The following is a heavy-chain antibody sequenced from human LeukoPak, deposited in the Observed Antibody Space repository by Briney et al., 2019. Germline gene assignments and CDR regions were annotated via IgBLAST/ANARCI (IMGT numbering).Heavy chain of an antibody. CDR3: AKDALIAARPLHYYYYMDV. V-gene: IGHV3-23*01. J-gene: IGHJ6*03. D-gene: IGHD6-6*01. Sequence: TGGSLRLSCAASGFTFSSYAMSWVRQAPGKGLEWVSATSGSGGSTYYADSVKGRFTISRDNSKNTLYLQMNSLRAEDTAVYYCAKDALIAARPLHYYYYMDVWGKGTTVTVSS. CDR1: GFTFSSYA. CDR2: TSGSGGST.